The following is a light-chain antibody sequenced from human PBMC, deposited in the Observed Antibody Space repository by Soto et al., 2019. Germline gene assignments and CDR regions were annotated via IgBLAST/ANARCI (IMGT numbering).Light chain of an antibody. CDR3: QQYNSYSRT. V-gene: IGKV1-5*01. J-gene: IGKJ1*01. Sequence: DTQMNQSPSSLSASVGDSIAITCRASQSISSYLNWYRQKPGKAPKLLISAASTLESWVPSRFSGSGSGTEFTLTISSLQPDDFATYYCQQYNSYSRTFGQGTKVDI. CDR2: AAS. CDR1: QSISSY.